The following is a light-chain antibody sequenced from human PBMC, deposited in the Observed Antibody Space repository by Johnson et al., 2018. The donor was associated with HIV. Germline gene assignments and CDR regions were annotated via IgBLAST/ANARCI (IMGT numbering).Light chain of an antibody. V-gene: IGLV1-51*01. CDR3: GTWDSNLRVGF. CDR2: DNN. CDR1: SSNIGNNY. Sequence: QSVLTQPPSVSAAPGQKVTISCSGSSSNIGNNYVSWYQQLPGTAPKLLIYDNNKRPSGIPDRFSGSKSGTSATLGITGLQSGDEADYYCGTWDSNLRVGFFGTGTKVTVL. J-gene: IGLJ1*01.